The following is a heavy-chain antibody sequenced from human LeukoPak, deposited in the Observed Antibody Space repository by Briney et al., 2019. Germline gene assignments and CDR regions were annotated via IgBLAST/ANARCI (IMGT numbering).Heavy chain of an antibody. D-gene: IGHD2-21*02. Sequence: ASVKVSCKASGYTFTGYYMHWVRQAPGQGLEWMGWINPNSGGTNYAQKFQGRGTMTRDTSISTAFMELSSLRSDDTAVYYCARDGDSTAPDFDFWGRGALVTVSS. V-gene: IGHV1-2*02. CDR2: INPNSGGT. CDR1: GYTFTGYY. J-gene: IGHJ4*02. CDR3: ARDGDSTAPDFDF.